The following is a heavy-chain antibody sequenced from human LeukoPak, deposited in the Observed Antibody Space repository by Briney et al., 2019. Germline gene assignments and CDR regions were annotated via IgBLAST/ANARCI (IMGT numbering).Heavy chain of an antibody. J-gene: IGHJ4*02. CDR3: ARMGYSSSWPFDY. V-gene: IGHV4-59*01. CDR1: GGSISSYY. D-gene: IGHD6-13*01. CDR2: IYYSGST. Sequence: SETLSLTCTVSGGSISSYYWSWIRQPPGKGLEWIGHIYYSGSTNYNPSLKGRVTISVDTSKNQFSLKLSSVTAADTAVYYCARMGYSSSWPFDYWGQGTLVTVSS.